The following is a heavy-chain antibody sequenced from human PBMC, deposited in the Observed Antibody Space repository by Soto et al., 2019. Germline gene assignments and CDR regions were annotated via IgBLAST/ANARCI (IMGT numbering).Heavy chain of an antibody. Sequence: GGSLRLSCAASGFTFSSHAMSWVRQAPGKGLEWVSAITNGAGSTYYADSVRGRFTISRDNSKSTLYLQMNSLRAEDTAVYYCARDSRFGELLPTYGMDVWGQGTTVTVSS. CDR2: ITNGAGST. CDR1: GFTFSSHA. V-gene: IGHV3-23*01. D-gene: IGHD3-10*01. CDR3: ARDSRFGELLPTYGMDV. J-gene: IGHJ6*02.